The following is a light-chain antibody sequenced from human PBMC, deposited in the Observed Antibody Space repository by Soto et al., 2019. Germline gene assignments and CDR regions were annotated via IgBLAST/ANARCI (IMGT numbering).Light chain of an antibody. CDR3: QQANSFPLT. Sequence: DIQMTQSPSTLSASIGDRVTLTCRASQSLTGRLAWYQQKPGRPPKLLIYDASSLQSGVPSRFSGSGSGTDFTLTISSLQPEDFATYYCQQANSFPLTFGGGTKVEIK. CDR2: DAS. J-gene: IGKJ4*01. V-gene: IGKV1-12*01. CDR1: QSLTGR.